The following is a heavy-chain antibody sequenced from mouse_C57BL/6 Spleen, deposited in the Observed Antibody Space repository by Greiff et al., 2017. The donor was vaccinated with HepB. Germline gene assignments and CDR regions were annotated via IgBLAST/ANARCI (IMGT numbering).Heavy chain of an antibody. CDR2: IDPEDGDT. CDR3: TTGYYGSSHFDY. D-gene: IGHD1-1*01. V-gene: IGHV14-1*01. CDR1: GFNIKDYY. J-gene: IGHJ2*01. Sequence: VHVKQSGAELVRPGASVKLSCTASGFNIKDYYMHWVKQRPEQGLEWIGRIDPEDGDTEYAPKFQGKATMTADTSSNTAYLQLSSLTSEDTAVYYCTTGYYGSSHFDYWGQGTTLTVSS.